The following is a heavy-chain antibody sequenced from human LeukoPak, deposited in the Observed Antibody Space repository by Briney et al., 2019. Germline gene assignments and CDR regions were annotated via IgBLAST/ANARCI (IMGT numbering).Heavy chain of an antibody. CDR1: GFTFSDYG. J-gene: IGHJ4*02. Sequence: GGSLRLSCGASGFTFSDYGMHWVRQAPGKGLEWLAFIRQNGNKKHLADSVKGRFTISSDNSKNTLYLQMNSLRAEDTAVYYCARVRADSSGSAFDYWGQGTLVTVSS. V-gene: IGHV3-30*02. CDR2: IRQNGNKK. D-gene: IGHD3-22*01. CDR3: ARVRADSSGSAFDY.